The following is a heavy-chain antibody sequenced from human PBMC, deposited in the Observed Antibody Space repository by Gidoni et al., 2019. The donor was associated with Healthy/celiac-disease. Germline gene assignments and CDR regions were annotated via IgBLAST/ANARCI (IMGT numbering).Heavy chain of an antibody. CDR2: IWYDGSNK. CDR3: ARDYGSGRTFDY. Sequence: QVQLVESGGGVVQPGRSLRLSCAASGFTFSSYGMHWVRQAPGKGLEWVAVIWYDGSNKYYADSVKGRFTISRDNSKNTLYLQMNSLRAEDTAVYYCARDYGSGRTFDYWGQGTLVTVSS. D-gene: IGHD3-10*01. V-gene: IGHV3-33*01. CDR1: GFTFSSYG. J-gene: IGHJ4*02.